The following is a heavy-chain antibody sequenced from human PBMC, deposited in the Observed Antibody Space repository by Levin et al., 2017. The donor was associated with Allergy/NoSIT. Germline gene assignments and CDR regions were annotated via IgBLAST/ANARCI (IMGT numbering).Heavy chain of an antibody. J-gene: IGHJ3*02. CDR3: AREGYSSSWGTNDAFDS. Sequence: PGGSLRLSCAASDFTFSSYSMNWVRQAPGKGLEWVSSISTSSSYMSYADSVKGRFTISRDNAKNSLYLQMNSLRAEDTAVYYCAREGYSSSWGTNDAFDSWGQGTMVTVSS. CDR1: DFTFSSYS. V-gene: IGHV3-21*01. D-gene: IGHD6-13*01. CDR2: ISTSSSYM.